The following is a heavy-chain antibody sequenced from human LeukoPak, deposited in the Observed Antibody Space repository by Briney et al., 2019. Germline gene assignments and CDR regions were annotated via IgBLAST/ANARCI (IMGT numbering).Heavy chain of an antibody. D-gene: IGHD1-26*01. CDR3: ARAKRRSYDCFDY. J-gene: IGHJ4*02. CDR1: GGTFSSYA. Sequence: AASVKVSCKASGGTFSSYAISWVRQAPGQGLEWMGGIIPIFGTANYAQKFRGRVTITTDESTSTAYMELSSLRSEDTAVYYCARAKRRSYDCFDYWGQGTLVTVSS. V-gene: IGHV1-69*05. CDR2: IIPIFGTA.